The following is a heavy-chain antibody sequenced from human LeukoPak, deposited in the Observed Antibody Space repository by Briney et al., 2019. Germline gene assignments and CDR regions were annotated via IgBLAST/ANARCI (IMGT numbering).Heavy chain of an antibody. J-gene: IGHJ5*02. CDR3: ARDLGYCSSTSCYPWFDP. Sequence: ASVKVSCKASGYTFTGYYMHWVRQAPGQGLEWMGWINPNSGGTNYAQKFQGRVTMTRETSISTAYMELSRLRSDDTAVYYCARDLGYCSSTSCYPWFDPWGQGTLVTVSS. CDR2: INPNSGGT. D-gene: IGHD2-2*01. CDR1: GYTFTGYY. V-gene: IGHV1-2*02.